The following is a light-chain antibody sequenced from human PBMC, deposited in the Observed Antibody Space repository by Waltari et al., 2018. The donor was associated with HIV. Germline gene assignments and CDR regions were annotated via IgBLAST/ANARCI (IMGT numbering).Light chain of an antibody. Sequence: QSALTQPASVSGSPGQSITISCTESSSDVGNYNLVSWYQQHPGKAPKLIIYEGTKRPSGVSDRFSGSKSGNTASLTISGLQGEDEADYYCCSYGGSSNWLFGGGTKLTVL. J-gene: IGLJ2*01. CDR2: EGT. CDR1: SSDVGNYNL. V-gene: IGLV2-23*01. CDR3: CSYGGSSNWL.